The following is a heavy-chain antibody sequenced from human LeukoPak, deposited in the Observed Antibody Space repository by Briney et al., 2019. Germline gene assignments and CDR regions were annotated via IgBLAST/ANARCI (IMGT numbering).Heavy chain of an antibody. CDR1: GYTFTSYY. V-gene: IGHV1-46*03. CDR2: ISPSGGST. D-gene: IGHD3-10*01. Sequence: ASVKVSCKASGYTFTSYYMHWVRQAPGQGLEWMGIISPSGGSTSYAQKFQGRVTMTRDTSTSTVYMELSSLRSEDTAVYYCARDWPTMGDAFDIWGQGTMVTFSS. J-gene: IGHJ3*02. CDR3: ARDWPTMGDAFDI.